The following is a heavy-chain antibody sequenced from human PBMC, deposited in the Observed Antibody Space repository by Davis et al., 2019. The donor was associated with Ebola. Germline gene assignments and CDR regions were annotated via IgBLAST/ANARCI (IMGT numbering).Heavy chain of an antibody. Sequence: PGGSLRLSCEASGFTFNNFWISWVRQMPGKGLEWMGRIDPAASYSSYSPSFQGHVTISADKSVSTAYLQWTSLKASDTAIYYCARRNVYNDAFDVWGQGTLVTVSS. J-gene: IGHJ3*01. V-gene: IGHV5-10-1*01. D-gene: IGHD5-24*01. CDR3: ARRNVYNDAFDV. CDR2: IDPAASYS. CDR1: GFTFNNFW.